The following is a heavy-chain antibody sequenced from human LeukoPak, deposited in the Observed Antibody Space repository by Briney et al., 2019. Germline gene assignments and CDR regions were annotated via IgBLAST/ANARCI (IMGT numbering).Heavy chain of an antibody. D-gene: IGHD3-22*01. CDR1: GYTFTGYY. V-gene: IGHV1-2*02. CDR2: INPNSGGT. J-gene: IGHJ3*02. Sequence: ASVKVSCKASGYTFTGYYMHWVRQAPGQGLEWMGWINPNSGGTNYAQKFQGRVTMTRDTSISTAYMELSRLRSDDTAVYYCARENYYDSSGYYYGQKTTDDAFDIWGQGTMVTVSS. CDR3: ARENYYDSSGYYYGQKTTDDAFDI.